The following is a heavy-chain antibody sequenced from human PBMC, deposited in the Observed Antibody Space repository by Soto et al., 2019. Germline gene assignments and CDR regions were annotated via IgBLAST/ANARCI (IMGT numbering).Heavy chain of an antibody. CDR1: GGSISSGGYS. V-gene: IGHV4-30-2*01. Sequence: QLQLQESGSGLVKPSQTLSLTCAVSGGSISSGGYSWSWIRQPPGKGLEWIGYIYHSGSTYYNPSLKSRVTISVDRSKNQFSLKLSSVTAADTAVYYCARGGYYGSGSYSSFDIWGQGTMVTVSS. CDR2: IYHSGST. CDR3: ARGGYYGSGSYSSFDI. J-gene: IGHJ3*02. D-gene: IGHD3-10*01.